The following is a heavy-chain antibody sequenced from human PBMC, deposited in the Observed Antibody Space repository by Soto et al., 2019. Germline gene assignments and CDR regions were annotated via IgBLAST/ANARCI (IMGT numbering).Heavy chain of an antibody. D-gene: IGHD3-10*01. CDR2: VNNGGGGT. CDR3: AKERLGRGIDY. CDR1: GFTFSNYA. J-gene: IGHJ4*02. Sequence: EVFLFASGGGLVQPGGSLRLSCAASGFTFSNYAMTCVRQAPGKGPEWISTVNNGGGGTYYADSGNGRFTISRDNSKNTLYLQVSSLRAAETAGYYWAKERLGRGIDYWGQGILVTVSS. V-gene: IGHV3-23*01.